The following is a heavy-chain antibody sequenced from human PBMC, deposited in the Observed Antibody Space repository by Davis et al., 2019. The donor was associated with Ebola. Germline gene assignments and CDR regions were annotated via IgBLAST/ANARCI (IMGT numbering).Heavy chain of an antibody. CDR2: ISYDGSNK. V-gene: IGHV3-30-3*01. J-gene: IGHJ3*02. D-gene: IGHD2-21*02. CDR3: ARDLFMVVTGFDI. CDR1: GFTFSSYA. Sequence: GEPLKISCAASGFTFSSYAMHWVRQAPGKGLEWVAVISYDGSNKYYADSVKGRFTISRDNSKNTLYLQMNSLRAEDTAVYYCARDLFMVVTGFDIWGQGTMVTVSS.